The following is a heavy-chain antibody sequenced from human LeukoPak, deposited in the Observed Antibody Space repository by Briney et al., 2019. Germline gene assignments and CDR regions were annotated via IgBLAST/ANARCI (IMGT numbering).Heavy chain of an antibody. V-gene: IGHV1-2*02. CDR2: INPNTGNT. Sequence: GASVKVSCKASGGTFSSYAISWVRQAPGQGLEWVGWINPNTGNTNYAQKFQGRVTMTRDTSINTAYMEMGSLRSDDTAIYYCARVENWNYYYFDYWGQGTLVTVSS. CDR3: ARVENWNYYYFDY. CDR1: GGTFSSYA. D-gene: IGHD1-7*01. J-gene: IGHJ4*02.